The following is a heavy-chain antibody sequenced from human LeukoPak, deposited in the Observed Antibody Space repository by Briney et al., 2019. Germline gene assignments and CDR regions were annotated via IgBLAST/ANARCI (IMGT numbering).Heavy chain of an antibody. Sequence: SETLSLTCTVSGGSISSYYGSWIRLPPGKGLEWTGYIYYTGATYYNPSLKSRFTISLDTSKNQFSLKLSSVTAAYAAVYYCARAGYSYGTGYYFDYWGQGALVTVSS. CDR3: ARAGYSYGTGYYFDY. J-gene: IGHJ4*02. CDR2: IYYTGAT. D-gene: IGHD5-18*01. CDR1: GGSISSYY. V-gene: IGHV4-59*01.